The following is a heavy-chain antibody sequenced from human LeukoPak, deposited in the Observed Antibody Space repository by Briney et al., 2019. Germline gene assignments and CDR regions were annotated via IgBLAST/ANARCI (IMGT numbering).Heavy chain of an antibody. CDR3: ARLVDGRWSGTTCYFDY. Sequence: PSQTLSLTCTVSGGSISSGGYYWSWIRQYPGKGLEWIGYIYYSGTTYYNPSLKSRVTMSVDTSKNQFSLKLISVTAADTAVFYCARLVDGRWSGTTCYFDYWGQGTLVTVSS. CDR2: IYYSGTT. J-gene: IGHJ4*02. CDR1: GGSISSGGYY. V-gene: IGHV4-31*03. D-gene: IGHD3-3*01.